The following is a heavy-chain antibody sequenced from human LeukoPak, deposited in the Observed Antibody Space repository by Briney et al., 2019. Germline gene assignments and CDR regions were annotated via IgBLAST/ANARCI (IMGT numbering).Heavy chain of an antibody. CDR1: GGSISSSSYY. CDR2: IYYSGTT. J-gene: IGHJ6*02. Sequence: SETLSLTCTVSGGSISSSSYYWGWIRQSPGKGLEWIGYIYYSGTTNYNPSLKSRVTISVDTSKNQFSLQLRSVTAADSAVYYCAREDPQTRVPEGMDVWGQGTTVTVSS. V-gene: IGHV4-61*01. CDR3: AREDPQTRVPEGMDV. D-gene: IGHD4/OR15-4a*01.